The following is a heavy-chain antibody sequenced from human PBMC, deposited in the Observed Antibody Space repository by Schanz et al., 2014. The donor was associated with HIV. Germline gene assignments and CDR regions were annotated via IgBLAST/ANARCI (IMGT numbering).Heavy chain of an antibody. Sequence: VQLVESGGGVVQPGRSLRLSCAASGFTFSSYGMNWVRQAPGKGLEWVSSISSSSTYIYYADSVKGRFTISRDNAKKSLYLQMNSLRAEDTAVYYCAGDDSSGYLYAFDIWGQGTMVTVSS. CDR3: AGDDSSGYLYAFDI. CDR2: ISSSSTYI. CDR1: GFTFSSYG. V-gene: IGHV3-21*01. J-gene: IGHJ3*02. D-gene: IGHD3-22*01.